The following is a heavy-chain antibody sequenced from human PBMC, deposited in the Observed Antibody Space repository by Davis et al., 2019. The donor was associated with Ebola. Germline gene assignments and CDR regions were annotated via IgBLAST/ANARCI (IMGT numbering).Heavy chain of an antibody. Sequence: MPSETLSLTCTVSGRSVSSASYYWGWLRQPPGKGLEGNGYLYNRGCTNYNPSLKSRFSRSVDTSKNQFSLKLSSVTSADTAVYYCARSRRLSLVFYYYGMDVWGQGTTVTVS. D-gene: IGHD3-16*01. V-gene: IGHV4-61*01. CDR1: GRSVSSASYY. J-gene: IGHJ6*02. CDR3: ARSRRLSLVFYYYGMDV. CDR2: LYNRGCT.